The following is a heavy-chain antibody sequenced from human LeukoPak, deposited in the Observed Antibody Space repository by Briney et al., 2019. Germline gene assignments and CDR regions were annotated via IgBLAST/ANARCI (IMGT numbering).Heavy chain of an antibody. CDR1: GFIFNRYA. CDR3: ARDGVNYDISMGPFDP. D-gene: IGHD3-9*01. V-gene: IGHV3-23*01. Sequence: QPGGSLRLSCAASGFIFNRYAINWVRQAPGKGLEWVSGISARGETTDYADSVKSRFTISRDNSKNTVYLQMNSLRAEDTAVYYCARDGVNYDISMGPFDPWGQGTLVIVSS. CDR2: ISARGETT. J-gene: IGHJ5*02.